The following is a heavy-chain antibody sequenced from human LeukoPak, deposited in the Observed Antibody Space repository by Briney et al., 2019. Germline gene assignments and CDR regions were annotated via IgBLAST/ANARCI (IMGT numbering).Heavy chain of an antibody. CDR1: GFTFSSYG. V-gene: IGHV3-30*18. Sequence: GGSLRLSCAASGFTFSSYGMHWVRQAPGKGLEWVAVISYDGSNKYYADSVKGRFTISRDNSKNTLYLQMNSLRAEDTAVYYCAEDSGYSSSWPPVNYFDYWGQGTLVTVSS. CDR2: ISYDGSNK. D-gene: IGHD6-13*01. CDR3: AEDSGYSSSWPPVNYFDY. J-gene: IGHJ4*02.